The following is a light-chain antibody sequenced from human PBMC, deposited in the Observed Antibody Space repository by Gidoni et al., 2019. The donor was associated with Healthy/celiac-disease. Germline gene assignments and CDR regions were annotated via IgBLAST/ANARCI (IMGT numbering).Light chain of an antibody. CDR3: QSYDSSLSGSV. V-gene: IGLV1-40*01. CDR1: SSNIGAGYD. Sequence: QSSLPQPPSNSYAPAQRVTISCTGSSSNIGAGYDVHWYQQLPGTAPKLLIYGNSNRPSGVPDRFSGSKSGTSASLAITGLQAEDEADYYCQSYDSSLSGSVFGGGTKLTVL. CDR2: GNS. J-gene: IGLJ2*01.